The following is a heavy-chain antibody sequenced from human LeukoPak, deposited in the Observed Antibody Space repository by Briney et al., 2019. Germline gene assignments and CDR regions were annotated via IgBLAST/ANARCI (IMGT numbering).Heavy chain of an antibody. V-gene: IGHV3-48*03. CDR3: ARESPDWFDS. CDR1: GFTFSSYE. J-gene: IGHJ5*01. CDR2: IHSGGTVI. Sequence: GGSLRLSCAGSGFTFSSYEMNWVRQAPGKGLEWVSYIHSGGTVIHYADSVKGRFTISRDNAKNSLYLQMNSLRAEDTAVYYCARESPDWFDSWGQGTLVTVSS.